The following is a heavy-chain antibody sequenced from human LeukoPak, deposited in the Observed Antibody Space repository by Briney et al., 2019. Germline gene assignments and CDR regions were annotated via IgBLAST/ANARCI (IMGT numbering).Heavy chain of an antibody. Sequence: PGGSLRLSCAASGFTFRSYAMNWVRQAPGKGLEWVSFITNSRSNKYYADSVKGRFTISRDNAKKTLYLQMNSLRAEDTAMYYCARGFCTSTSCYGSYWGQGTLVTVSS. J-gene: IGHJ4*02. CDR1: GFTFRSYA. D-gene: IGHD2-2*01. CDR3: ARGFCTSTSCYGSY. V-gene: IGHV3-21*01. CDR2: ITNSRSNK.